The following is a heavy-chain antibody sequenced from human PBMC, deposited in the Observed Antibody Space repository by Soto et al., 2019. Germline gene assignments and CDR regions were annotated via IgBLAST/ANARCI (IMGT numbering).Heavy chain of an antibody. V-gene: IGHV5-51*01. Sequence: GEDRKICCKGSGDSFTSYWIGGVRQMPGKGLEWMGIIYPGDSDTRYSPSFQGQVTISADKSISTAYLQWSSLKASDTAMYYCARRGSSGWYPHTANNYFDYSGQGTLVTVSS. D-gene: IGHD6-19*01. CDR3: ARRGSSGWYPHTANNYFDY. CDR2: IYPGDSDT. J-gene: IGHJ4*02. CDR1: GDSFTSYW.